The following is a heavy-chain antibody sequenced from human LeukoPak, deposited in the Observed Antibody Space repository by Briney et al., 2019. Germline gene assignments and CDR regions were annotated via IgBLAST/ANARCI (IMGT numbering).Heavy chain of an antibody. J-gene: IGHJ4*02. CDR3: ARDPVAGDLFDY. V-gene: IGHV1-2*06. D-gene: IGHD6-19*01. CDR2: INPNSGGT. CDR1: GYTFTGYY. Sequence: ASVKVSCKASGYTFTGYYMHWVRQAPGQGLEWMGRINPNSGGTNYAQKFQGRVTMTRDTSISTAYMELSRLRSDDTAMYYCARDPVAGDLFDYWGQGTLVTVSS.